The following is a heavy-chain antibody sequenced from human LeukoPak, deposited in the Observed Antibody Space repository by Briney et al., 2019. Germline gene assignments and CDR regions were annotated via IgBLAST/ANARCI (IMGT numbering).Heavy chain of an antibody. J-gene: IGHJ4*02. D-gene: IGHD6-19*01. Sequence: ASVKVSCEASGYTFTGYYMHWVRQAPGQGLEWMGWINPNSGGTNYAQKFQGRVTMTRDTSISTAYMELSRLRSDDTAVYYCARARIAVAGYFDYWGQGTLVTVSS. CDR1: GYTFTGYY. V-gene: IGHV1-2*02. CDR3: ARARIAVAGYFDY. CDR2: INPNSGGT.